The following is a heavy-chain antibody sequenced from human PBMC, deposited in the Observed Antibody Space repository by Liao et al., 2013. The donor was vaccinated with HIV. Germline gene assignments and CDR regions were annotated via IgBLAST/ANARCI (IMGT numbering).Heavy chain of an antibody. V-gene: IGHV4-59*12. CDR1: GGSITSYY. D-gene: IGHD6-19*01. CDR3: ARDEQYYFDY. Sequence: QVQLQESGSGPVKPSETLSLTCTVAGGSITSYYWSWIRQPPGRGLEWIGYVYYSGSTNYNPSLKSRVTISVDTSRDQFSLKLSSVTAADTAVYYCARDEQYYFDYWARNPGHRLL. CDR2: VYYSGST. J-gene: IGHJ4*01.